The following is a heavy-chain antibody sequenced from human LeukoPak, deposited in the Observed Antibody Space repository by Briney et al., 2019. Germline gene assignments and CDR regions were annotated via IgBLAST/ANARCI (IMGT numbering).Heavy chain of an antibody. D-gene: IGHD2-21*01. CDR2: ISSISSYI. CDR3: AGVWRPYYMDV. Sequence: GGSLRLSCGASGFTFSSYTMNWVRQAPGKGLEWVSSISSISSYIYYADSVKGRFTISRDNAKNSLYLQMNSLRAEDTAVYYCAGVWRPYYMDVWGKGTTVTVSS. CDR1: GFTFSSYT. V-gene: IGHV3-21*01. J-gene: IGHJ6*03.